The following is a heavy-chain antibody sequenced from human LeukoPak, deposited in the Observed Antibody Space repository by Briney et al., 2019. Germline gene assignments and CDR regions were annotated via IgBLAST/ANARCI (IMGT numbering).Heavy chain of an antibody. Sequence: PGGSLRLSSAASGFTFSSYAMHWVRQAPGKGLEWVAVISYDGSNKYYADSVKGRFTISRDNSKNTLYLQMNSLRAEDTAVYYCAREAGYYDSSGYYPFDYWGQGTLVTVSS. J-gene: IGHJ4*02. CDR3: AREAGYYDSSGYYPFDY. CDR2: ISYDGSNK. V-gene: IGHV3-30-3*01. D-gene: IGHD3-22*01. CDR1: GFTFSSYA.